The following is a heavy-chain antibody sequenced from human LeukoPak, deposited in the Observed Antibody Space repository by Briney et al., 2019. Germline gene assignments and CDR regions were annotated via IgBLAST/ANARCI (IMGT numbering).Heavy chain of an antibody. CDR3: ARLGGYQAPLLS. J-gene: IGHJ5*02. CDR2: ISYSGST. V-gene: IGHV4-59*08. CDR1: GGSISSYY. D-gene: IGHD3-16*02. Sequence: PSETLSLTCTVSGGSISSYYWSWIRQSPGKGLEWIGCISYSGSTNYNPALKSRVTISVDTSKNQFSLKLSSVTAADTAVFYCARLGGYQAPLLSWGQGTLVTVSS.